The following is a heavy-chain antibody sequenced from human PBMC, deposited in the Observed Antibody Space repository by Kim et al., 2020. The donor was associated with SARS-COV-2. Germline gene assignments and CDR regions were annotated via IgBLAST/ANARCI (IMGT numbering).Heavy chain of an antibody. CDR2: IGGSAGST. V-gene: IGHV3-23*01. CDR1: GFTFSSYA. CDR3: AKEYIIMVPRGGMDV. J-gene: IGHJ6*02. Sequence: GGSLRLSCAASGFTFSSYAMSWVRQAPGKGLEWVSGIGGSAGSTYYADSVKGRFTVSRDNSKNTLYLQMNSLRAEDTAVYYCAKEYIIMVPRGGMDVWGQGTTVTVSS. D-gene: IGHD3-10*01.